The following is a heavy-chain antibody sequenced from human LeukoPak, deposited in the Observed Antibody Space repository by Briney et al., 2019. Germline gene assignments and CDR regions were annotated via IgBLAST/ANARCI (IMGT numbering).Heavy chain of an antibody. Sequence: GSLRLSCAASGFTFSSYGMHWVRQAPGKGLEWVASISYDGSNRYFADSVKGRFTISRDNAKNSLYLQMNSLRAEDTAVYYCARFITGPYYFDYWGQGTLVTVSS. CDR3: ARFITGPYYFDY. CDR1: GFTFSSYG. V-gene: IGHV3-30*03. CDR2: ISYDGSNR. D-gene: IGHD3-22*01. J-gene: IGHJ4*02.